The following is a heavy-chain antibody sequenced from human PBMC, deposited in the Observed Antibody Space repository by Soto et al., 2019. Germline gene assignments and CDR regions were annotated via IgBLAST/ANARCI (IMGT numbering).Heavy chain of an antibody. CDR1: GGSIRSYY. CDR3: AGEESSGFGMNV. D-gene: IGHD6-25*01. CDR2: IYTSGTT. J-gene: IGHJ6*04. V-gene: IGHV4-4*07. Sequence: QVQLQQSGPGLVKPSETLSLTCTVSGGSIRSYYWSWIRQPAGKALEWIGRIYTSGTTNYNPSLKSRVTILLPTSKNQSPLDLSSVTDADTAVYYCAGEESSGFGMNVGAKGTTSTVS.